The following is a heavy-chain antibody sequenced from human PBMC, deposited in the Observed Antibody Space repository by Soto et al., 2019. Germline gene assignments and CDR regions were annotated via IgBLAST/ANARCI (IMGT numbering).Heavy chain of an antibody. CDR2: TYYTSKWYY. CDR3: ARAKDDYSNYGFDY. Sequence: SQTLSLTCAISGDSVSSNSVAWNWIRQSPSRGLEWLGRTYYTSKWYYDYAVSVRSRITINPGTSNNQFSLHLNSVTPDDTAVYYCARAKDDYSNYGFDYWGQGTLVTVSS. J-gene: IGHJ4*02. D-gene: IGHD4-4*01. V-gene: IGHV6-1*01. CDR1: GDSVSSNSVA.